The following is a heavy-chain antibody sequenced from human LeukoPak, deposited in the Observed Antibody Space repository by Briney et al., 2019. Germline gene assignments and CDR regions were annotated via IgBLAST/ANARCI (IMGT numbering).Heavy chain of an antibody. J-gene: IGHJ3*02. CDR1: GFTFSSYE. CDR3: AKSKYSGSYSDAFDI. V-gene: IGHV3-48*03. CDR2: ISKSGSTI. Sequence: PGGSLRLSCAASGFTFSSYEMKWVRQAPGKGLEWVSYISKSGSTIYYADSVKGRFTISRDNAKNSLYLQMNSLRAEDMALYYCAKSKYSGSYSDAFDIWGQGTMVTVSS. D-gene: IGHD1-26*01.